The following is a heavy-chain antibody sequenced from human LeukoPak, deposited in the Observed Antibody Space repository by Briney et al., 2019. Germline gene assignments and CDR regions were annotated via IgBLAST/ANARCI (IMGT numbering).Heavy chain of an antibody. CDR1: GFTFSSYA. CDR2: ISYDGSNK. D-gene: IGHD3-10*01. V-gene: IGHV3-30*01. J-gene: IGHJ2*01. Sequence: GGSLRLSCAASGFTFSSYAMHWVRQAPGKGLEWVAVISYDGSNKYYAESVKGRFTISRDNSKNTLYLQMNSLRAEDTAVYYCARDRRISGWYFDLWGRGTLVTVSS. CDR3: ARDRRISGWYFDL.